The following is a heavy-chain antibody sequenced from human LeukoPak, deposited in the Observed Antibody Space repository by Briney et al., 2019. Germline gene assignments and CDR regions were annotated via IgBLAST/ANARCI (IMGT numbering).Heavy chain of an antibody. D-gene: IGHD6-6*01. CDR2: IHYSGGT. Sequence: SETLSLTCTVSGGSISSYYWSWIRQPPGKGLEWIGYIHYSGGTNYNPSLKSRVTISVDTSKNEFSLRLSSVTAADTAVYYCARESPYSSSSPWDYWGQGTLVTVSS. J-gene: IGHJ4*02. CDR3: ARESPYSSSSPWDY. CDR1: GGSISSYY. V-gene: IGHV4-59*01.